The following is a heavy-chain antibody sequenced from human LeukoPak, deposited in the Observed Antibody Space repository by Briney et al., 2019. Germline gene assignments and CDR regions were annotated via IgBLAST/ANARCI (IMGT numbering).Heavy chain of an antibody. J-gene: IGHJ6*02. CDR1: GGTFSSYA. D-gene: IGHD3-10*01. CDR2: IIPILGIA. Sequence: GASVKVSCKASGGTFSSYAISWVRQAPGQGLEWMGRIIPILGIANYAQKFQGRVTITADKSTSTAYMELSSLRSEDTAVYYCARDGGIGSGSYYNSNYGMDVWGQGTMVTVSS. V-gene: IGHV1-69*04. CDR3: ARDGGIGSGSYYNSNYGMDV.